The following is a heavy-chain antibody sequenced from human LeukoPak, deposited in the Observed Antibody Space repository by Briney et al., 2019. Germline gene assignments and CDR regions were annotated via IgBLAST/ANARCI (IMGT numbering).Heavy chain of an antibody. D-gene: IGHD3-3*01. Sequence: ASEKVSCKASGGTFSSYAISWVRQAPGQGLEWMGRIIPILGIANYAQKFQGRVTITADKSTSTAYMELSSLRSEDTAVYYCASMEWDPVTSEKGVDYWGQGTLVTVSS. V-gene: IGHV1-69*04. CDR3: ASMEWDPVTSEKGVDY. CDR1: GGTFSSYA. CDR2: IIPILGIA. J-gene: IGHJ4*02.